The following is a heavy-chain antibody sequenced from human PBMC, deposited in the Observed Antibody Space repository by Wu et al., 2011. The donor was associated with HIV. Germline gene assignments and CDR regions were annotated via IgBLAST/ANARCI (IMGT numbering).Heavy chain of an antibody. J-gene: IGHJ6*03. D-gene: IGHD3-22*01. CDR3: ARGNKYLYYQYYMDV. Sequence: QVQLVQSGAEVKKPGASVKVSCKASGYIFTNYDINWVRQATGQGLEWMGWMNPNSGNTGCAQKFQGRVTITRNTSINTAHMELSSLRSEDTAVYYCARGNKYLYYQYYMDVWGKGTTVTVSS. CDR2: MNPNSGNT. CDR1: GYIFTNYD. V-gene: IGHV1-8*03.